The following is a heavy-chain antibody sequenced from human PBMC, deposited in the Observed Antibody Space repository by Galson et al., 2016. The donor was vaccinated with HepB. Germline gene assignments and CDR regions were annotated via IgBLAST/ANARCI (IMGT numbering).Heavy chain of an antibody. CDR1: GFTFSSYA. D-gene: IGHD3-3*01. J-gene: IGHJ4*02. CDR3: ASPITMFGVVDY. Sequence: SLRLSCAASGFTFSSYAMHWVRQAPGKGLEWVAVISYDGSNKYYADSVKGRFTISRDNSKNTLYLQMNSLRAEDTAVYYCASPITMFGVVDYWGQGTLVTVSS. CDR2: ISYDGSNK. V-gene: IGHV3-30-3*01.